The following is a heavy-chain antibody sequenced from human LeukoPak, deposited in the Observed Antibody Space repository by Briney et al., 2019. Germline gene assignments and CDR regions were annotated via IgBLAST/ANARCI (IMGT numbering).Heavy chain of an antibody. Sequence: SETLSLTCAVSGDSISSSNWWSWVRQSPGKGLEWIAEIHHSGSTNCNPSLKSRVTISVDKSKNQFSLQLSSVTAADTAVYYCARVGVRGVITSFDYWGQGTLVTVSS. CDR3: ARVGVRGVITSFDY. CDR1: GDSISSSNW. CDR2: IHHSGST. V-gene: IGHV4-4*02. J-gene: IGHJ4*02. D-gene: IGHD3-10*01.